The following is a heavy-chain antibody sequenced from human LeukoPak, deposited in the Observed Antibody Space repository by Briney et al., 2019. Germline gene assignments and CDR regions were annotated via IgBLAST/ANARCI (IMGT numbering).Heavy chain of an antibody. Sequence: GGSLRLSCAASGFTFSNYEMNWVRQAPGKGLEWVAYISESGSLIYYADSVMGRFTISRDNSKNSLFLQMSSLRAEDTAVYYCARDSASGTTGNEFDYWGQGTLVTVSS. J-gene: IGHJ4*02. CDR3: ARDSASGTTGNEFDY. CDR2: ISESGSLI. CDR1: GFTFSNYE. V-gene: IGHV3-48*03. D-gene: IGHD1-1*01.